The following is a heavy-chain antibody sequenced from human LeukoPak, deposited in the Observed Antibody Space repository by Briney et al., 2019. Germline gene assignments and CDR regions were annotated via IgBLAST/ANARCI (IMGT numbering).Heavy chain of an antibody. CDR1: GFTFSSYA. CDR3: ARGGARLVLYRGFDP. J-gene: IGHJ5*02. D-gene: IGHD3-9*01. Sequence: GGSLRLSCAASGFTFSSYAMRWVRQAPGKGLEWVAVISYDGSNKYYADSVKGRFTISRDNSKNTLYLQMNSLRAEDTAVYYCARGGARLVLYRGFDPWGQGTLVTVSS. CDR2: ISYDGSNK. V-gene: IGHV3-30-3*01.